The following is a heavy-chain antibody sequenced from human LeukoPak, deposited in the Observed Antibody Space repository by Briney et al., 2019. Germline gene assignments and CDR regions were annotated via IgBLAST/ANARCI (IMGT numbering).Heavy chain of an antibody. CDR3: ARGPRSGITYYYDSSGGIDY. V-gene: IGHV3-48*03. CDR2: ISSSGSSI. CDR1: GFTFSSYE. D-gene: IGHD3-22*01. Sequence: GGSLRLSCAASGFTFSSYEMNWVRQAPGKGLEWVSYISSSGSSIYYADSVKGRFTISRDNSKNTLYLQMNSLRAEDTAVYYCARGPRSGITYYYDSSGGIDYWGQGTLVTVSS. J-gene: IGHJ4*02.